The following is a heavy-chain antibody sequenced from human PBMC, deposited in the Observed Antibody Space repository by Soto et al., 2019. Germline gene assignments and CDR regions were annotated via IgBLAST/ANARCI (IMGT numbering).Heavy chain of an antibody. CDR3: AKAKDSSSWYPVYFQH. CDR2: ISGSGGST. V-gene: IGHV3-23*01. CDR1: GFTFSSYA. J-gene: IGHJ1*01. D-gene: IGHD6-13*01. Sequence: PGGSLRLSCAASGFTFSSYAMSWVRQAPGKGLEWVSVISGSGGSTYYADSVKGRFTISRDNSKNTLYLQMNSLRAEDTAVYYCAKAKDSSSWYPVYFQHWGQGTLVTVSS.